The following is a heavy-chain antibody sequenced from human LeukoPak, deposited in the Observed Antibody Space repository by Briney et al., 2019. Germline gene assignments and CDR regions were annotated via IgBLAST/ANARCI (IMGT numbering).Heavy chain of an antibody. CDR1: GFTFSSYS. Sequence: PGGSLRLSCAASGFTFSSYSMNWVRQAPGKGLEWVSSISSSSSYIYYADSVKGRFTISRGNAKNSLYLQMNSLRAEDTAVYYCARDLYSSNLSHYYYYYYGMDVWGQGTTVTVSS. CDR2: ISSSSSYI. CDR3: ARDLYSSNLSHYYYYYYGMDV. V-gene: IGHV3-21*01. D-gene: IGHD6-13*01. J-gene: IGHJ6*02.